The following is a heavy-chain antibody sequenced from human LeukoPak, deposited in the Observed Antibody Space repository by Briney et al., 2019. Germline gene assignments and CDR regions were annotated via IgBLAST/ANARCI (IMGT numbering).Heavy chain of an antibody. CDR2: IYTSGST. Sequence: SETLSLTCTVSGGSISSYYWSWIRQPAGKGLEWIGRIYTSGSTNFNPSLKSRVTMSVDTSKNQFSLRLSSVTAADTAVYYCARGSPSSGNDYWGQGTLVTVSS. D-gene: IGHD3-22*01. CDR1: GGSISSYY. J-gene: IGHJ4*02. V-gene: IGHV4-4*07. CDR3: ARGSPSSGNDY.